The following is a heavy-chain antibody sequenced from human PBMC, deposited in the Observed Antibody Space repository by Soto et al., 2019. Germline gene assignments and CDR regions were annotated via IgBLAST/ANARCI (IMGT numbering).Heavy chain of an antibody. CDR1: GGSISSYY. CDR3: ARHRLPHCSGGSCYPDYYYYMDV. V-gene: IGHV4-59*08. D-gene: IGHD2-15*01. Sequence: SETLSLTCTVSGGSISSYYWSWIRQPPGKGLEWIGYIYYSGSTNYNPSLKSRVTISVDTSKNQFSLKLSSVTAADTAVYYCARHRLPHCSGGSCYPDYYYYMDVWGKGTTVTVSS. CDR2: IYYSGST. J-gene: IGHJ6*03.